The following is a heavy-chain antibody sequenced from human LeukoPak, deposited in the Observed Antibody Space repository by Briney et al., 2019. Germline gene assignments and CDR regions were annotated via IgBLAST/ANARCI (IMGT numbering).Heavy chain of an antibody. CDR2: ISWNSGSI. J-gene: IGHJ4*02. CDR1: GFTFDDYA. Sequence: PGGSLRLSCAASGFTFDDYAMHWVRQAPGKGLEWVSGISWNSGSIGYADSVKGRFTISRDNAKNSLYLQMNSLRAEETALYYCAKGSYYDSSGYYYDYWGQGTLVTVSS. D-gene: IGHD3-22*01. CDR3: AKGSYYDSSGYYYDY. V-gene: IGHV3-9*01.